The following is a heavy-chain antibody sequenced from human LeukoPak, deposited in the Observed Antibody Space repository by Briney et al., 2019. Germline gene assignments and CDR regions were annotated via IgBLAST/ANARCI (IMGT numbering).Heavy chain of an antibody. CDR2: IWYDGSNK. Sequence: GGSLRLSCAASGFTFSDYAMNWVRQAPGKGLEWVAVIWYDGSNKYYADSVKGRFTISRDNSKNTLYLQMNSLRAEDTAVYYCARDSSGYYPLEYFQHWGQGTLVTVSS. D-gene: IGHD3-22*01. CDR1: GFTFSDYA. CDR3: ARDSSGYYPLEYFQH. J-gene: IGHJ1*01. V-gene: IGHV3-33*08.